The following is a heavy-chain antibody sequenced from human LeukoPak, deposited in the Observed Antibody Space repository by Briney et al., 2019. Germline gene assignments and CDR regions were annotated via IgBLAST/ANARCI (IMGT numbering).Heavy chain of an antibody. Sequence: GGSLRLSCAASGFTFSSYAMHWVRHAPGKGLEWVAVISYDGSNKYYADSVKGRFTISRDNSKNTLYLQMNSLRAEDTAVYYCARSYGDYSNWFDPWGQGTPVTVSS. CDR1: GFTFSSYA. J-gene: IGHJ5*02. CDR2: ISYDGSNK. D-gene: IGHD4-17*01. CDR3: ARSYGDYSNWFDP. V-gene: IGHV3-30*04.